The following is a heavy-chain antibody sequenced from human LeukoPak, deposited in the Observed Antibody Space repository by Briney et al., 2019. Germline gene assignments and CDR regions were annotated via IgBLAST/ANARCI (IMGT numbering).Heavy chain of an antibody. CDR1: GGSISSYY. CDR2: INHSGST. D-gene: IGHD2-15*01. Sequence: SETLSLTCTVSGGSISSYYWSWIRQPPGKGLEWIGEINHSGSTNYNPSLKSRVTISADTSKNQFSLKLSSVTAADTAVYYCARHKIVVVAANWFDPWGQGTLVTVSS. CDR3: ARHKIVVVAANWFDP. V-gene: IGHV4-34*01. J-gene: IGHJ5*02.